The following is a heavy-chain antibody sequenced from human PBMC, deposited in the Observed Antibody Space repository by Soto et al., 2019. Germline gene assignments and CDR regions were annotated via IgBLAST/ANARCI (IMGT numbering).Heavy chain of an antibody. Sequence: EALSLTCSVSAGSISNYHWSWIRQPPGKGLEWIGYIVYTGKTNYNPSLKSRVTISLDTSKNQFSLRLESVTAADTAVYYCARVLEVAGGFDPWGQGTLVTVSS. CDR1: AGSISNYH. D-gene: IGHD2-15*01. J-gene: IGHJ5*02. CDR3: ARVLEVAGGFDP. CDR2: IVYTGKT. V-gene: IGHV4-59*01.